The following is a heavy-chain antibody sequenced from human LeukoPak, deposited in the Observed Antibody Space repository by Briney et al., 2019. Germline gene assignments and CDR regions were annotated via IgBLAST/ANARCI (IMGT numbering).Heavy chain of an antibody. CDR3: ARVPTNSYGFGQ. D-gene: IGHD5-18*01. CDR1: GFCFRVYW. Sequence: GGSLRLSCAASGFCFRVYWMHWVRQAPGKGLVRVAHINEDGTSASHADSVKGRFTISRDNAKNTLYLQMNSLTVEDTAVYYCARVPTNSYGFGQWGQGSLVTVSP. V-gene: IGHV3-74*01. CDR2: INEDGTSA. J-gene: IGHJ4*02.